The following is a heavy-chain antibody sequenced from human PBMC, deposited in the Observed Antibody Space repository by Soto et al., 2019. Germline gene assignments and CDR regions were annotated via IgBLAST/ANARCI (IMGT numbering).Heavy chain of an antibody. J-gene: IGHJ4*02. D-gene: IGHD2-15*01. CDR1: GGSISDGAYY. CDR3: TSGLLCYQVDQ. V-gene: IGHV4-30-4*01. Sequence: QVQLQESGPGLVKPSQTLSLTCTVSGGSISDGAYYWSWIRQPPGKGLEWIGHIYDSGNTYNNPSINCRLTFSVHTSKNPCYLYLNSVTAVEPPVYHGTSGLLCYQVDQWGQGTLASVSS. CDR2: IYDSGNT.